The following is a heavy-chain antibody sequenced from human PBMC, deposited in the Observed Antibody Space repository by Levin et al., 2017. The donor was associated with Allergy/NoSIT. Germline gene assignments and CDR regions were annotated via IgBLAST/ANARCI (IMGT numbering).Heavy chain of an antibody. D-gene: IGHD3-10*01. V-gene: IGHV3-7*01. Sequence: GESLKISCAASGFTFSSYWMSWVRQAPGKGLEWVANIKQDGSEKYYVDSVKGRFTISRDNAKNSLYLQMNSLRAEDTAVYYCARLRGSGSYYIDYWGQGTLVTVSS. CDR3: ARLRGSGSYYIDY. CDR2: IKQDGSEK. CDR1: GFTFSSYW. J-gene: IGHJ4*02.